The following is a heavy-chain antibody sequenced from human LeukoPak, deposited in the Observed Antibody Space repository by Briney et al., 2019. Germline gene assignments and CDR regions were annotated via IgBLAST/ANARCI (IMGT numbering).Heavy chain of an antibody. CDR1: GYTFTSYG. CDR2: MNPNSGNT. Sequence: ASVKVSCKASGYTFTSYGINWVRQATGQGLEWMGWMNPNSGNTGYAQKFQGRVTMTRNTSISTAYMELSSLRSEATAVYYCARVLAVAGTDYWGQGTLVTVSS. V-gene: IGHV1-8*01. J-gene: IGHJ4*02. D-gene: IGHD6-19*01. CDR3: ARVLAVAGTDY.